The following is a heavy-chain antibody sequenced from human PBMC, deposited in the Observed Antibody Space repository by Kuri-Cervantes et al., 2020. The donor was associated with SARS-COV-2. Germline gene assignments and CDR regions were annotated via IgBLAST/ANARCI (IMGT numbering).Heavy chain of an antibody. Sequence: KVSCKASGYTFTGYYMHWVRQMPGKGLEWMGIIYPGDSDTRYSPSFQGQVTISADKSISTAYLQWSSLKASDTAMYYCARSGGYSSSWYGYWGQGTLVTVSS. J-gene: IGHJ4*02. V-gene: IGHV5-51*01. CDR3: ARSGGYSSSWYGY. CDR2: IYPGDSDT. D-gene: IGHD6-13*01. CDR1: GYTFTGYY.